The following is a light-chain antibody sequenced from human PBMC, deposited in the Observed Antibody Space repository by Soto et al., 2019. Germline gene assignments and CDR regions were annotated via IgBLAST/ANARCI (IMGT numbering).Light chain of an antibody. CDR3: QQHDSLPLT. CDR2: DAS. V-gene: IGKV1-33*01. Sequence: DIQMTQSPSSLSASAGDRVTVTCRASQDIGNYLCWYQQKLGKAPKLLIYDASYLETGVPSRFSGSGSGTDFTFTISSLQPEDFATYYCQQHDSLPLTFGGGTKVEIK. CDR1: QDIGNY. J-gene: IGKJ4*01.